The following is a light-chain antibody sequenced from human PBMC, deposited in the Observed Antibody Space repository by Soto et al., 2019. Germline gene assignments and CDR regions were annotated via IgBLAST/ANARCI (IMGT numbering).Light chain of an antibody. CDR2: EVS. Sequence: QSVLTQPASVSGSPGPPVTISCLGTSSDVGSYNLVSWYQQHPGKAPKLMIYEVSKRPSGVSHRFSGSKSGNTASLTISGLQAEDEADYYCCSYAGSSTPYVFGTGTKVTVL. V-gene: IGLV2-23*02. J-gene: IGLJ1*01. CDR3: CSYAGSSTPYV. CDR1: SSDVGSYNL.